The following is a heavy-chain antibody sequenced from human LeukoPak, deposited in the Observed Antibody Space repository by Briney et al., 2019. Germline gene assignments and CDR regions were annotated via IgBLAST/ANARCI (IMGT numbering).Heavy chain of an antibody. CDR2: IYYSGST. CDR1: GGSISSYY. CDR3: ARERLGYYDRSGLDY. V-gene: IGHV4-59*01. Sequence: SETLSLTCTVSGGSISSYYWNWIRQPPGKGLEWIGHIYYSGSTNYNPSLKSRVTTSVDTSKNQFSLKLSSVTAADTAVYYCARERLGYYDRSGLDYWGQGTLVTVSS. D-gene: IGHD3-22*01. J-gene: IGHJ4*02.